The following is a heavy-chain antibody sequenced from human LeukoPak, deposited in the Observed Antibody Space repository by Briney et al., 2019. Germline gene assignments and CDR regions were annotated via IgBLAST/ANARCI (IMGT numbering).Heavy chain of an antibody. D-gene: IGHD5-18*01. Sequence: PSETLSLTCTVSGGSISSYYWSWIRQPPGKGLEWIGYIYYSGSTNYNPSLKSRVTISVDTSKNQFSLKLSSVTAADTAVYYCARRAEYTYGYDYWGQGTLVTVSS. CDR3: ARRAEYTYGYDY. CDR2: IYYSGST. J-gene: IGHJ4*02. CDR1: GGSISSYY. V-gene: IGHV4-59*08.